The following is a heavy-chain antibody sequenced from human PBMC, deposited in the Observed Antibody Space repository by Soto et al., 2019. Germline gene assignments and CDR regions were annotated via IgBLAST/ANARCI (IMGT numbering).Heavy chain of an antibody. V-gene: IGHV3-23*01. Sequence: PGGSLRLSCAASGFTFSSHAMSWVRQAPGKGLEWVSAISGSGGSTYYADSVKGRFTISRDNSKNTLYLQMNSLRAEDTAVYYCAKDAPYDFWSGYYPIPTPSYMDVWGKGTTVTVSS. CDR1: GFTFSSHA. CDR3: AKDAPYDFWSGYYPIPTPSYMDV. CDR2: ISGSGGST. J-gene: IGHJ6*03. D-gene: IGHD3-3*01.